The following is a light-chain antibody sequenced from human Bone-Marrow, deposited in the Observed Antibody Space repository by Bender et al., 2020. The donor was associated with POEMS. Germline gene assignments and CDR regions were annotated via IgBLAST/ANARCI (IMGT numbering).Light chain of an antibody. V-gene: IGLV4-69*02. CDR3: QTWGTGIPV. Sequence: QLVLTQSPSASASLGASVKLTCTLSSGHSTHSIAWHQQQPEKGPRYLMKLNSDGRPSKGDGIPERFSGSSSGAERYLTISSLQSEDEADYYCQTWGTGIPVFGGGTKLTVL. CDR2: LNSDGRP. J-gene: IGLJ2*01. CDR1: SGHSTHS.